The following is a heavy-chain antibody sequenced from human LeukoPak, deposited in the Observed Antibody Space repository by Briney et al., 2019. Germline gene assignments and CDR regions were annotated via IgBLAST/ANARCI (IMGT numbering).Heavy chain of an antibody. CDR2: ISYDGSNK. V-gene: IGHV3-30*18. Sequence: PGGSLRLSCAASGFTFSSYGMHWVRQAPGKGLEWVAVISYDGSNKYYADSVKGRFTTSRDNSKNTLYLQMNSLRAEDTAVYYCAKDFGYYDFWSGPLDYWGQGTLVTVSS. CDR3: AKDFGYYDFWSGPLDY. J-gene: IGHJ4*02. CDR1: GFTFSSYG. D-gene: IGHD3-3*01.